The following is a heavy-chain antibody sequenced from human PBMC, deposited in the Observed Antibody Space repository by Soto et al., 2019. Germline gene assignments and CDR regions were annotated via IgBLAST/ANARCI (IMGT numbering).Heavy chain of an antibody. CDR3: ARSAQWDGFDP. V-gene: IGHV4-31*03. Sequence: QVQLQESGPGLVRPSQTLSLTCTVSAGSISPFNYYWSWIRQHPEKGLEWIGYISYSGSTFYHSSLKSRVTISLDTSKKQFSLTLTSVTAADTAVYYCARSAQWDGFDPWGQGTMVTVSS. J-gene: IGHJ3*01. D-gene: IGHD2-8*01. CDR2: ISYSGST. CDR1: AGSISPFNYY.